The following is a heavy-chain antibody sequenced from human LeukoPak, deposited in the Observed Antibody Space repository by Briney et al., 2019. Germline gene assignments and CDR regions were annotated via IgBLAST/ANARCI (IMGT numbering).Heavy chain of an antibody. Sequence: PGGSLRLSCAASGFTFSSYAMNWVRQAPGKGLEWVSAISGSGGSTYYADSVKGRFTISRDNSKNTLYLQMNSLRAEDTAVYCCAKEHGGSSWYEDAFDIWGQGTMVTVSS. J-gene: IGHJ3*02. CDR1: GFTFSSYA. V-gene: IGHV3-23*01. D-gene: IGHD6-13*01. CDR2: ISGSGGST. CDR3: AKEHGGSSWYEDAFDI.